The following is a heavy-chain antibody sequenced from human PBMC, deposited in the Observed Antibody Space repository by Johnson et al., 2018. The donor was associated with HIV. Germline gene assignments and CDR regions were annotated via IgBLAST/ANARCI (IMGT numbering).Heavy chain of an antibody. Sequence: QVQLVESGGGLVQPGGSLRLSCAASGFTVSSNYMTWVRQAPGKGLEWVAVTSYDGSNKYYADSVKGRFTISRDNSKNTLDLQMNSLRAEDTAVYYCARAEGVGEDYGGKSAFDIWGQGTMVTVSS. J-gene: IGHJ3*02. V-gene: IGHV3-30-3*01. CDR2: TSYDGSNK. CDR1: GFTVSSNY. CDR3: ARAEGVGEDYGGKSAFDI. D-gene: IGHD4-23*01.